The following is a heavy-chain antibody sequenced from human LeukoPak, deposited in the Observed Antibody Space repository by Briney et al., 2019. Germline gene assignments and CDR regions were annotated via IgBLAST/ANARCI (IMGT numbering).Heavy chain of an antibody. CDR1: GGSISSSSYY. CDR3: ARRPSSGYYYYMDV. Sequence: SETLSLTCTVSGGSISSSSYYWGWIRQPPGKGLEWIGSIYYSGSTYYNPSLKSRVTISVDTSKNQFSLKLSSVTAADTAVYYCARRPSSGYYYYMDVWGKGTTVTVSS. J-gene: IGHJ6*03. V-gene: IGHV4-39*01. D-gene: IGHD6-6*01. CDR2: IYYSGST.